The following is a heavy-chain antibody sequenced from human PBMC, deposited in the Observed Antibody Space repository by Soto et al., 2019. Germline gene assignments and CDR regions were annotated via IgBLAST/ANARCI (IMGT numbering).Heavy chain of an antibody. CDR3: ARAPIHEPETTMAYCFDY. J-gene: IGHJ4*02. Sequence: QVQLVQSGAEVKKPGSSVKVSCKISGGTFDSYDVTWVRQVPGQGLEWMGGIIPGLFKRHYTQKFQGRVTITVDEAASTTYLEFNRLTSEATAVSYCARAPIHEPETTMAYCFDYWGQGTLVTVSS. CDR1: GGTFDSYD. CDR2: IIPGLFKR. V-gene: IGHV1-69*01. D-gene: IGHD5-18*01.